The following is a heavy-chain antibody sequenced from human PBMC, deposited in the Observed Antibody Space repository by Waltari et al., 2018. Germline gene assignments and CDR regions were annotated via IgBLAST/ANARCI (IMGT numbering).Heavy chain of an antibody. J-gene: IGHJ4*02. CDR3: TRGGRDSSWYWRD. Sequence: EVQLVEFGGGLAQPGGSLRLSCAASGPSFRNSWMTWVRQASGKGPEWVANIKQDGSEKYYMDSVKGRFTISRDNAKNSLYLQMNNLRVEDTAVYYCTRGGRDSSWYWRDWGQGTLVTVSS. D-gene: IGHD6-13*01. V-gene: IGHV3-7*01. CDR1: GPSFRNSW. CDR2: IKQDGSEK.